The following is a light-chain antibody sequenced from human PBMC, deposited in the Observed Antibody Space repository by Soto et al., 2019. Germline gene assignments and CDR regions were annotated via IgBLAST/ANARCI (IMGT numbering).Light chain of an antibody. CDR2: GAS. CDR1: QSVSSN. Sequence: EIVMTQSPATLSVSPGDRATLSCRASQSVSSNLAWYQQKPGQAPRLLIYGASTRATGIPARFSGSGSGTEVTLTISSLQSGDFEVYYCQQHNNWPPWTFGQGTRVEIK. CDR3: QQHNNWPPWT. J-gene: IGKJ1*01. V-gene: IGKV3-15*01.